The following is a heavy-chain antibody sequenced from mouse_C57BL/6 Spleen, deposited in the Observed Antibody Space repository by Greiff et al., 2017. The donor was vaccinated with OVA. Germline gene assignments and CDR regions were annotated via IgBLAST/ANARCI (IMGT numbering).Heavy chain of an antibody. Sequence: QVQLKQSGPGLVQPSQSLSLTCTVSGFSLTSYGVHWVRQSPGKGLEWLGVIWRGGSTAYNAAFISRLSISTDNSKSQVFFKMNSLQADDTAIYYCAAGVDGYYEGFAYWGQGTLVTVSA. V-gene: IGHV2-2*01. CDR1: GFSLTSYG. D-gene: IGHD2-3*01. CDR2: IWRGGST. J-gene: IGHJ3*01. CDR3: AAGVDGYYEGFAY.